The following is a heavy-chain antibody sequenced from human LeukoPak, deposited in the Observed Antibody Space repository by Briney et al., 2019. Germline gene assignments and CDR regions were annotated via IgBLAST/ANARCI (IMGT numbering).Heavy chain of an antibody. CDR3: AKDIGGYDGNWFDP. D-gene: IGHD5-12*01. V-gene: IGHV3-23*01. CDR1: GFTFRSYA. CDR2: ISGSGGST. J-gene: IGHJ5*02. Sequence: GGSLRLSCAASGFTFRSYAMNWVRRAPGKGLEWVSGISGSGGSTYYADSVKGRFTISRDNSKNTLYLQMNSLRAEDTAVYYCAKDIGGYDGNWFDPWGQGTQVTVSS.